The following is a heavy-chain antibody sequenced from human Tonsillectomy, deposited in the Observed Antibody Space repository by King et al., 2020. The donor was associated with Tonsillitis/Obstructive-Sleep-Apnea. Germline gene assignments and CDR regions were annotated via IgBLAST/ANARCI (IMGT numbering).Heavy chain of an antibody. J-gene: IGHJ4*02. CDR3: AKAGCTSTNCYFNF. V-gene: IGHV3-23*04. CDR2: ISGSDGST. Sequence: VQLVESGGGLEQPGGSLRLSCAASGFAFSTYAMSWVRQAPGKGLEWVSGISGSDGSTYYADPVKGRFTISRDDSKNTLYLLMNSLRAEDTAVYFCAKAGCTSTNCYFNFWGQGTLVTVSS. D-gene: IGHD2-2*01. CDR1: GFAFSTYA.